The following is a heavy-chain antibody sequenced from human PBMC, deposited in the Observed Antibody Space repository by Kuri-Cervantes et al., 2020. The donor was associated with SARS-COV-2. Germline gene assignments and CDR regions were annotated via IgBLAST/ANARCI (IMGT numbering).Heavy chain of an antibody. CDR3: ARDLGRGKVYGWFDP. V-gene: IGHV4-38-2*02. D-gene: IGHD3-16*01. Sequence: SETLSLTCTVSGYSIRSGYYWGWIRQSPGKGLEWIGSIFHSGTTYYNPSLKSRLTVSLDMSKNQFSLKLSSVTAADTAVYYCARDLGRGKVYGWFDPWGQGTLVTVSS. CDR1: GYSIRSGYY. J-gene: IGHJ5*02. CDR2: IFHSGTT.